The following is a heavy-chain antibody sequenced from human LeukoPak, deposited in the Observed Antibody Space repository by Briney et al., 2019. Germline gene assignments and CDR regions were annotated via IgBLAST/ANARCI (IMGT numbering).Heavy chain of an antibody. CDR1: GYTLTELS. D-gene: IGHD3-22*01. CDR2: FDPEDGET. CDR3: ATCPHYDSSGYYPLVSLPPLN. Sequence: VASVKVSCKVSGYTLTELSMHWVRQAPGKGLEWMGGFDPEDGETIYAQKFQGRVTMTEDTSTDTAYMELSSLRSEDTAVYYCATCPHYDSSGYYPLVSLPPLNWGQGTLVTVSS. J-gene: IGHJ4*02. V-gene: IGHV1-24*01.